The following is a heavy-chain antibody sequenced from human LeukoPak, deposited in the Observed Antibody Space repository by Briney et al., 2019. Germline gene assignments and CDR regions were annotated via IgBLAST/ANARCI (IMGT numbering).Heavy chain of an antibody. CDR1: GFTFSNAW. J-gene: IGHJ4*02. CDR3: TTDFSQYYDFWSVYYQSY. D-gene: IGHD3-3*01. Sequence: PGGSLRLSCAAYGFTFSNAWMSWVRQAPGKGLEWVGRIKSKTDGGTTDYAAPVKGRFTIARDDSKNTLYLQMNSLKTEDTAVYYCTTDFSQYYDFWSVYYQSYWGQGTLVTVSS. V-gene: IGHV3-15*01. CDR2: IKSKTDGGTT.